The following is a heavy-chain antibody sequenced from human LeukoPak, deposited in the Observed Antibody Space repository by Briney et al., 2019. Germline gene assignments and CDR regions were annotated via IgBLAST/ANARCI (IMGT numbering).Heavy chain of an antibody. CDR1: GGTFSSYA. D-gene: IGHD2-21*02. CDR3: AANSYCGGDCHSGDAFDI. J-gene: IGHJ3*02. Sequence: SVKVSCKASGGTFSSYAISWVRQAPGQGLEWMGRIIPILGIANYAQKFQGRVTITADKSTSTAYMELSSLRSEDTAVYYCAANSYCGGDCHSGDAFDIWGQGTMVTVSS. V-gene: IGHV1-69*04. CDR2: IIPILGIA.